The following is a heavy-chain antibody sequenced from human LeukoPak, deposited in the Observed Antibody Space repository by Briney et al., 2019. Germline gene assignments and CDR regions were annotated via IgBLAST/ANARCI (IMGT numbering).Heavy chain of an antibody. V-gene: IGHV3-7*01. Sequence: GGSLRLSCAASGFTFSMFWMNWVRQAPGKGLEWVAEIKQDGSDKNYVDSVKGRFIISRDNAKSSLYLQMNSLRAEDTAVYYCARGYCSGSRCSRSYWGQGTLVTVSS. CDR2: IKQDGSDK. CDR3: ARGYCSGSRCSRSY. D-gene: IGHD2-2*01. J-gene: IGHJ4*02. CDR1: GFTFSMFW.